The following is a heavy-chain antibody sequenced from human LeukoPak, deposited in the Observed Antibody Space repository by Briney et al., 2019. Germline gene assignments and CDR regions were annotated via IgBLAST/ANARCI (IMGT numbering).Heavy chain of an antibody. J-gene: IGHJ4*02. CDR2: IYTNGNT. CDR3: ARDVIIRSGGIATTSYFDY. D-gene: IGHD3-16*01. Sequence: PSETLSLTCSLSGGSLSGYHWTWIRQPAGKGLEWIGRIYTNGNTNFNSSLRGRITMSVDTSKNQFSLNLNSVTAADTAVYYCARDVIIRSGGIATTSYFDYWGQGALVTVSA. V-gene: IGHV4-4*07. CDR1: GGSLSGYH.